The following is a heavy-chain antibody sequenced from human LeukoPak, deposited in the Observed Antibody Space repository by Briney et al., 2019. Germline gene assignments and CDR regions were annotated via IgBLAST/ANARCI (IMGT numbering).Heavy chain of an antibody. V-gene: IGHV3-21*01. CDR1: GFTFSAYS. Sequence: GGSLRLSCAASGFTFSAYSMNWVRQAPGKGLEWVSSAGTSSSYIHYADSVKGRFTISRDNAKNSLYLQMNSLRAEDTAVYYCARDLHWAFDYWGQGTLVTVSS. CDR2: AGTSSSYI. D-gene: IGHD3-16*01. CDR3: ARDLHWAFDY. J-gene: IGHJ4*02.